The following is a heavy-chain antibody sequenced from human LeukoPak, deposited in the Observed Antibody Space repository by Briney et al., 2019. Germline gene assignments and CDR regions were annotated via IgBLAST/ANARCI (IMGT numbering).Heavy chain of an antibody. Sequence: SGTLTLTCAVSGVSISSNNWCCLVRQPPGKRLEWIGEIYYSGSTNYDPSLKSRVTISADTSKNHFSLKLNSVTTADTAVYYCTRGAGWLIDYWGQGTLVTVSS. V-gene: IGHV4-4*02. CDR1: GVSISSNNW. CDR3: TRGAGWLIDY. J-gene: IGHJ4*02. D-gene: IGHD3-16*01. CDR2: IYYSGST.